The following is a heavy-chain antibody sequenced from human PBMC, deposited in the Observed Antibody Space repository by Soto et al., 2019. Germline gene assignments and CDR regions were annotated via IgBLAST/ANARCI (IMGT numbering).Heavy chain of an antibody. CDR1: GDSVSSNSAA. J-gene: IGHJ3*02. V-gene: IGHV6-1*01. CDR2: TYYRSKWYN. D-gene: IGHD3-3*01. CDR3: ARGGREWPDDAFHX. Sequence: SQTLSLTCAISGDSVSSNSAAWNWIRQSPSIGLECLGSTYYRSKWYNYYEVSLKSRITINPDTSKNQFSLQLNSVTTEETAVYYCARGGREWPDDAFHXWGQGTMLTVS.